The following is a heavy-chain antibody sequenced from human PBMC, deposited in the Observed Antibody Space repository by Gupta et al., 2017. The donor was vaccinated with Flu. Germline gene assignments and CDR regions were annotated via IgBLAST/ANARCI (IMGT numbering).Heavy chain of an antibody. CDR3: AGHYGDSYYYFDL. Sequence: RQAPGKGLQWVSYFSGGSGTISYADFVKGRFTMSRDNAKNSLYLQMNNLRAEDTAVYYCAGHYGDSYYYFDLWGRGTLVTVSS. V-gene: IGHV3-48*01. CDR2: FSGGSGTI. D-gene: IGHD4-17*01. J-gene: IGHJ2*01.